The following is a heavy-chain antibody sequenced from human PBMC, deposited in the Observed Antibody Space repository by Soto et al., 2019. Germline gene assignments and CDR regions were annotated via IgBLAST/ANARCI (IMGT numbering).Heavy chain of an antibody. CDR2: IIGSGGST. J-gene: IGHJ6*02. V-gene: IGHV3-23*01. CDR3: AKSGPASRLEWLLLMDV. CDR1: GXTFSSDS. D-gene: IGHD3-3*01. Sequence: GSLRLSCAASGXTFSSDSMGWVRQAPARGLEWVASIIGSGGSTYYADSVKGRFTISRDNSKNTLYLKMNSLRGEDTAVYYCAKSGPASRLEWLLLMDVWGQGTPGTVSS.